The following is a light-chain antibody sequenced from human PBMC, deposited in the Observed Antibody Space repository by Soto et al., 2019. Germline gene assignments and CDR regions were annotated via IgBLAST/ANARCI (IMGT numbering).Light chain of an antibody. CDR2: GAS. J-gene: IGKJ1*01. CDR1: QSIGNNY. CDR3: QQYAASPRT. Sequence: EIVLTQSPGTLSLSPRERATLSCRASQSIGNNYLAWYQHKPGQAPRLLIYGASNRAPGIPDRFSGSGSGTDFTLTIRRLEPEDFAMYYCQQYAASPRTFGQGTKVEVK. V-gene: IGKV3-20*01.